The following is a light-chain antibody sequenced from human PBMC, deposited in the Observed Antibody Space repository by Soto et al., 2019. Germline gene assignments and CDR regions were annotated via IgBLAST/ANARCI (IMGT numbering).Light chain of an antibody. J-gene: IGLJ2*01. CDR2: EVS. V-gene: IGLV2-8*01. Sequence: QSVLTQPPFASGSPGQSVTISCTGTSSDVGGYNYVSWYQQHPGKAPKLMISEVSKRPSGVPDRFSGSKSGNTASLTVSGLQAEDEADYYCSSYAGSNNLYVVFGGGTKVTVL. CDR1: SSDVGGYNY. CDR3: SSYAGSNNLYVV.